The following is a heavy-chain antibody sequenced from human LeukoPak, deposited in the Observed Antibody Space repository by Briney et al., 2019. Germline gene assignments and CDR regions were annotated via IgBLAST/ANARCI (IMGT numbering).Heavy chain of an antibody. V-gene: IGHV3-73*01. J-gene: IGHJ5*02. CDR1: GFTFSKAA. CDR3: SVDFWSRYDTGQES. D-gene: IGHD3-3*01. CDR2: IRSKANNYTP. Sequence: GGSLRLSCAASGFTFSKAAIHWVRRASGKGLEWVGRIRSKANNYTPAYAASVKARLTISRDDSKNTEYLQISTLKTECTAVYDCSVDFWSRYDTGQESWGQGTLVTVSS.